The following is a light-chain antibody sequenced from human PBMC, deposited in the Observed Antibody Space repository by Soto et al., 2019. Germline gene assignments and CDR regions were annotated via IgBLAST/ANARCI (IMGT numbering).Light chain of an antibody. CDR2: LNSDGSH. Sequence: QPVLTQSPSASASLGASVKLTCTLSSGHSSYAIAWHQQQPEKGPRYLMKLNSDGSHSKGDGIPDRFSGSSSGAERYLTISIHPSEDEADYYCQSWGTGIQVVFGGGTKLTVL. V-gene: IGLV4-69*01. J-gene: IGLJ2*01. CDR3: QSWGTGIQVV. CDR1: SGHSSYA.